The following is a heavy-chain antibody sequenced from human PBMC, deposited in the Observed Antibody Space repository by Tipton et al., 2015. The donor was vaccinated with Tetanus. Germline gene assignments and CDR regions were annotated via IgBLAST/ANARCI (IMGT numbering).Heavy chain of an antibody. Sequence: TLSLTCTVSGGSISSYYWSWIRQPPGKGLEWIGYIYYSGSTNYNPSLKSRVTISVDTSKNQFSLKLSSVTAADTAVYYCARQSRQWLVLDYWGQGTLVTVSS. CDR2: IYYSGST. D-gene: IGHD6-19*01. V-gene: IGHV4-59*08. J-gene: IGHJ4*02. CDR1: GGSISSYY. CDR3: ARQSRQWLVLDY.